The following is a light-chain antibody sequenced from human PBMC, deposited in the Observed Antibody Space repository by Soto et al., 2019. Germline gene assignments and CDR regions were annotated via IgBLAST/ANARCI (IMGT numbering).Light chain of an antibody. V-gene: IGKV1-5*03. J-gene: IGKJ1*01. CDR2: KAS. CDR3: QRYNSYSEA. Sequence: DIQMTQSPSTLSGSVGDRFTITCRASQTISSWLAWYQHKPGKAPKLLIYKASTLKSGVPSRFSGSGSGTEFTLTISSLQPDDFATYYCQRYNSYSEAVGQGTKVDIK. CDR1: QTISSW.